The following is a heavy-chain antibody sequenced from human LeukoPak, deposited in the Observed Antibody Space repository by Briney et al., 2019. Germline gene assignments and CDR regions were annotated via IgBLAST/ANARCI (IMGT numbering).Heavy chain of an antibody. Sequence: PGGSLRLSCAASGFTFSTYDMHWVRQAPGKGLEWVAVISYDGSNKYYADSVKGRFTISRDNSKNTLYLQMNSLRTEDTAVYYCAKVGSTLVRGVIKDYYYYGMDVWGQGTTVTVSS. CDR1: GFTFSTYD. D-gene: IGHD3-10*01. CDR2: ISYDGSNK. J-gene: IGHJ6*02. CDR3: AKVGSTLVRGVIKDYYYYGMDV. V-gene: IGHV3-30*18.